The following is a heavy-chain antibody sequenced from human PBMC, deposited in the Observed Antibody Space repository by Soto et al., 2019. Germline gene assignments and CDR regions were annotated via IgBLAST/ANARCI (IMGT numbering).Heavy chain of an antibody. Sequence: GGSLRLSCAASGFTFSNAWMSWVRQAPGKGLEWVGRIKSKTDGGTTDYAAPVKGRFTISRDDSKNTLYLQMNSLKTEDTAVYYCTGGNDYGDYDIDYWGQGTLVTVSS. CDR2: IKSKTDGGTT. V-gene: IGHV3-15*01. D-gene: IGHD4-17*01. CDR1: GFTFSNAW. CDR3: TGGNDYGDYDIDY. J-gene: IGHJ4*02.